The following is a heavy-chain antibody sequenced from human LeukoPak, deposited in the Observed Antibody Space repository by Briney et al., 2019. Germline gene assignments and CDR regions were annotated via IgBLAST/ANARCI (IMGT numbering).Heavy chain of an antibody. CDR2: ISYDGSNK. CDR1: GFTFSSYA. J-gene: IGHJ4*02. V-gene: IGHV3-30*04. Sequence: GGSLRLSCAASGFTFSSYAMHWVRQAPGKGLEWVAVISYDGSNKYYADSVKGRFTISRDNSKNTLYLQMNSLRAEDTAVYYCAKARPYYDSSGYYPDYWGQGTLVTVSS. CDR3: AKARPYYDSSGYYPDY. D-gene: IGHD3-22*01.